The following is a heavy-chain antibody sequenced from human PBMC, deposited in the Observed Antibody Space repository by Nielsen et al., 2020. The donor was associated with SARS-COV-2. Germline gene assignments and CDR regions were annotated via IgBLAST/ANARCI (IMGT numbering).Heavy chain of an antibody. CDR3: ARDYTTYYYDSSGP. D-gene: IGHD3-22*01. CDR1: GGTFSSYT. J-gene: IGHJ4*02. CDR2: IIPILGIA. Sequence: SVKVSCKASGGTFSSYTISWVRQAPGQGLEWMGRIIPILGIANYAQKFQGRVTITADKSTSTAYMELRSLRSDDTAVYYCARDYTTYYYDSSGPWGQGTLVTVSS. V-gene: IGHV1-69*04.